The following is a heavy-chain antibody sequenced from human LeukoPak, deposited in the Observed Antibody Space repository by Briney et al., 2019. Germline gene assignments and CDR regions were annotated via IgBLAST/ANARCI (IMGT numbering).Heavy chain of an antibody. D-gene: IGHD6-19*01. CDR3: ARRHSSGWLFDY. V-gene: IGHV4-34*01. CDR2: VYHSGST. Sequence: PSETLSLTCAVYGGSFSGYYWGWVRQPPGKGLEWIGNVYHSGSTFYNPSLKSRVTMSVDTSKNQFSLKLSSVTAADTAVYYCARRHSSGWLFDYWGQGTLVTVSS. J-gene: IGHJ4*02. CDR1: GGSFSGYY.